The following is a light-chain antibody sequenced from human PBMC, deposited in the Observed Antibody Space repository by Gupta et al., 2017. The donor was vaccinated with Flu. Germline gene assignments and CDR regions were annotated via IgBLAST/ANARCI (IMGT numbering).Light chain of an antibody. J-gene: IGKJ2*01. CDR2: AAS. CDR3: QRRDSTPFT. CDR1: HGISRY. Sequence: PSALSASVGGRVTITCRASHGISRYSCWYQQKPGKAPKLLIYAASRVESALPSMFSSSGSGTDFTLTISGRQPEDFATYYCQRRDSTPFTFGQGTKMEIK. V-gene: IGKV1-39*01.